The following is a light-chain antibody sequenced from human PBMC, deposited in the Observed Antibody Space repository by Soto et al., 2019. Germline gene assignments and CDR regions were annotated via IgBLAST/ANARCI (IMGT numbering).Light chain of an antibody. J-gene: IGKJ4*01. Sequence: DIQLTQSPSSLSASVGDRVTITSQATQAIITYLNWFQQKPGKAPKLLIYDASHLETGVPSRFSGSGSGTEFTFTISSLQPEDIGTYYCQQYDNLPLTFGGGTKVEV. CDR3: QQYDNLPLT. CDR2: DAS. CDR1: QAIITY. V-gene: IGKV1-33*01.